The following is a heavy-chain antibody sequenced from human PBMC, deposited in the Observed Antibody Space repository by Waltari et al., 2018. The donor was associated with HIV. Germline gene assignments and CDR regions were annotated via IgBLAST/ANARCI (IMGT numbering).Heavy chain of an antibody. CDR2: IYPSDSDSNA. CDR3: ARQFISGSSYEAAFDI. J-gene: IGHJ3*02. D-gene: IGHD3-10*01. Sequence: EVQLVQSGAEVKKPGESLKISCTGPAYSFTTYWIAWARQMSGKGLEWMGSIYPSDSDSNARYSPSFQGQVTISADKSITTAYLQWNSLKASDSAIYYCARQFISGSSYEAAFDIWGQGTMVTVSS. V-gene: IGHV5-51*01. CDR1: AYSFTTYW.